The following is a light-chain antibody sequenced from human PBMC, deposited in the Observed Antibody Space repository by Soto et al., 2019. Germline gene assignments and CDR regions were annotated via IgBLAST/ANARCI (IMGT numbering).Light chain of an antibody. J-gene: IGKJ1*01. V-gene: IGKV3-15*01. CDR1: QSVSTN. Sequence: EIVMTQSPTTLSVSPGERATLSCMASQSVSTNLAWYQQKPGQVPSLLIYGASTRASGIPARFSGSGSGTEFTLTISSLQSEDFAVYYCQQYNNWPRTFGQGTKVDI. CDR3: QQYNNWPRT. CDR2: GAS.